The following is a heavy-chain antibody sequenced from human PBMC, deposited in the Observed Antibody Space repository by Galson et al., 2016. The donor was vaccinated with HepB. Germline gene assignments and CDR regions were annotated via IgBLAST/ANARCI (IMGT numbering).Heavy chain of an antibody. CDR1: GFTFEDYA. V-gene: IGHV3-9*01. J-gene: IGHJ4*02. Sequence: LRLSCAVSGFTFEDYAMHWVRQVPGKGLEWISGISWNSDSINYAISVKGRFTISRDNAKTSLYLQMNSLRAEDTALYYCAKGRRYFDWLLGFDYWGQGILVTVSS. CDR2: ISWNSDSI. D-gene: IGHD3-9*01. CDR3: AKGRRYFDWLLGFDY.